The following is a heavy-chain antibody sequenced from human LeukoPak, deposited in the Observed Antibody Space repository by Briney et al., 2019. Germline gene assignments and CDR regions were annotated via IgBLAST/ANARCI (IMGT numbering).Heavy chain of an antibody. CDR1: GYSISSGYY. CDR2: IYHSGST. V-gene: IGHV4-38-2*01. CDR3: ARGSYSSGWYRGVYYFDY. J-gene: IGHJ4*02. D-gene: IGHD6-19*01. Sequence: SSETLSLTCAVSGYSISSGYYWGCIRQPPEKGLELISNIYHSGSTYYNPSLKSRVTISVDTSKNQFSLKVYSVTAADTAMYYCARGSYSSGWYRGVYYFDYWGQGILVTVSS.